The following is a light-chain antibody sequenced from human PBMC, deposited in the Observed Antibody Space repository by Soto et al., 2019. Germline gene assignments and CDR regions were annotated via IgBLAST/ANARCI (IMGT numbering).Light chain of an antibody. CDR1: QTVTRSY. CDR3: QQRTTWPPFS. Sequence: EIVLTQSPGTMSLSPGERVTLSCRASQTVTRSYLAWYQQKPGQAPRLLIYGASIRATGIPDRFSGSGSGTDFTLTISSLEPEDFAVYYCQQRTTWPPFSFGQGTKLEIK. J-gene: IGKJ2*03. CDR2: GAS. V-gene: IGKV3D-20*02.